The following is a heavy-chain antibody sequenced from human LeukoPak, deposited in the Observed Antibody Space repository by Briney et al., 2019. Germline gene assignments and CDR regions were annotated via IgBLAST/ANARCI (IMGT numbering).Heavy chain of an antibody. CDR3: ARQTLPPYYYYYMDV. V-gene: IGHV4-39*01. CDR2: IYYSGST. J-gene: IGHJ6*03. CDR1: GGSISSYY. Sequence: PSETLSLTCTVSGGSISSYYWSWIRQPPGKGLEWIGSIYYSGSTYYNPSLKSRVTISVDTSKNQFSLKLSSVTAADTAVYYCARQTLPPYYYYYMDVWGKGTTVTVSS.